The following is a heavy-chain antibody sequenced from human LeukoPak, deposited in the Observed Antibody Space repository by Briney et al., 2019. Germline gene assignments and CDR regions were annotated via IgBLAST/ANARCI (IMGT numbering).Heavy chain of an antibody. V-gene: IGHV3-30*03. D-gene: IGHD3-16*01. J-gene: IGHJ3*02. Sequence: GGSLRLSCAASGFTFSSYGMHWVRQAPGKGLEWVAVISYDGSNKYYADSVKGRFTISRDNSKNTLYLQMNSLRAEDTAVYYCARVGDMEAFDIWGQGTRVTVSS. CDR1: GFTFSSYG. CDR3: ARVGDMEAFDI. CDR2: ISYDGSNK.